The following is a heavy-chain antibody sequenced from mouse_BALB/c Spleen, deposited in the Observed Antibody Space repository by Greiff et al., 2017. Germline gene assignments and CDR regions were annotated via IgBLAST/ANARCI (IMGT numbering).Heavy chain of an antibody. D-gene: IGHD2-4*01. J-gene: IGHJ3*01. CDR2: ISYSGST. V-gene: IGHV3-2*02. CDR3: ARGGQLITGFAY. Sequence: EVMLVESGPGLVKPSQSLSLTCTVTGYSITSDYAWNWIRQFPGNKLEWMGYISYSGSTSYNPSLKSRISITRDTSKNQFFLQLNSVTTEDTATYYCARGGQLITGFAYWGQGTLVTVSA. CDR1: GYSITSDYA.